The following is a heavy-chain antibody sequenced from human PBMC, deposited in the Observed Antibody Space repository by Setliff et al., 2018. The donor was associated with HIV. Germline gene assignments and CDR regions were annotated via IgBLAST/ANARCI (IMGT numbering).Heavy chain of an antibody. CDR2: ISVDSGDS. V-gene: IGHV1-18*01. D-gene: IGHD2-15*01. CDR3: ARVLIGGRDIVVGAHDY. CDR1: GYAFRNQG. Sequence: ASVKVSCKASGYAFRNQGLSWVRQAPGQGPEWMGWISVDSGDSYYGQKFQDRVIMTADTSTNTAYMELRSLRSDDSAIYYCARVLIGGRDIVVGAHDYWGQGTLVTVSS. J-gene: IGHJ4*02.